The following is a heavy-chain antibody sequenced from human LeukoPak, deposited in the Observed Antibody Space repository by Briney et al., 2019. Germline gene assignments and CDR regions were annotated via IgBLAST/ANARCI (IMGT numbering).Heavy chain of an antibody. CDR3: ARGPRIYYDFWSGYFRKAQYYFDY. D-gene: IGHD3-3*01. CDR1: GGSFSGYY. Sequence: SETLSLTCAVYGGSFSGYYWSWIRQPPGKGLEWIGEINHSGSTNYNPSLKSGVTISVDTSKNQFSLKLSSVTAADTAVYYCARGPRIYYDFWSGYFRKAQYYFDYWGQGTLVTVSS. V-gene: IGHV4-34*01. CDR2: INHSGST. J-gene: IGHJ4*02.